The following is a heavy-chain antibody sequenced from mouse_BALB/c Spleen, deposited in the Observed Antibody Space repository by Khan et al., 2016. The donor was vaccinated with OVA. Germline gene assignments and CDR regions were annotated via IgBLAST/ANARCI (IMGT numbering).Heavy chain of an antibody. CDR2: INPSTGYT. CDR1: GYTFINYW. Sequence: QVQLQQPGAELAKPGASVMMSCKASGYTFINYWILWVKQRPGQGLEWIGYINPSTGYTEYNQNFKDKATLTADKSSSTAYMQLSSLTSEDSAVYYCARRGLRWDFDYWGQGTTLTVSS. J-gene: IGHJ2*01. D-gene: IGHD1-1*01. CDR3: ARRGLRWDFDY. V-gene: IGHV1-7*01.